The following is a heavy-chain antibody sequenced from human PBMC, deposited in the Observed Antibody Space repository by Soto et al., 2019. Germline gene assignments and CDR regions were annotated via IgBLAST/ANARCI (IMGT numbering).Heavy chain of an antibody. CDR2: LHFRGYT. J-gene: IGHJ3*02. CDR3: ARAGDGENDAFDI. CDR1: GCSIGSQY. Sequence: XETLSLTCTVSGCSIGSQYWTWVRQSPGKGLEWIGHLHFRGYTNYNPSLQSRVTISSARSTNQVSLKLSSVTAADTAVYYCARAGDGENDAFDIWGQGTMVTVSS. D-gene: IGHD3-10*01. V-gene: IGHV4-59*11.